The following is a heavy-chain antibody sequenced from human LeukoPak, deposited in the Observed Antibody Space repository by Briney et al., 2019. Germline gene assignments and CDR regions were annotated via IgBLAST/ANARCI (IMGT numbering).Heavy chain of an antibody. Sequence: PSETLSLTCAVSGGSISSGGYSWSWIRQPPGKGLEWIGYIYHSGSTYYNPSLKSRVTISVDRSKNQFSLKLSSVTAADTVVHYCARDASYYYYGMDVWGQGTTVTVSS. V-gene: IGHV4-30-2*01. CDR1: GGSISSGGYS. J-gene: IGHJ6*02. CDR2: IYHSGST. CDR3: ARDASYYYYGMDV.